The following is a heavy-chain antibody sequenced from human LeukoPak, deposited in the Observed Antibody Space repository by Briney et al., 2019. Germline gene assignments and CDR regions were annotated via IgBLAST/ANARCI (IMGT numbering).Heavy chain of an antibody. CDR2: IYYSGST. CDR1: GGSVSSGRYY. J-gene: IGHJ5*02. V-gene: IGHV4-61*01. Sequence: SETLSLTCTVSGGSVSSGRYYWSWIRQPPGKGLEWNGYIYYSGSTNYNPSLKSRVTISVDTSTNQFSLKLSSVTAADTAVYYCARLLTGYLGNWFDPWGQGTLVTVSS. CDR3: ARLLTGYLGNWFDP. D-gene: IGHD3-9*01.